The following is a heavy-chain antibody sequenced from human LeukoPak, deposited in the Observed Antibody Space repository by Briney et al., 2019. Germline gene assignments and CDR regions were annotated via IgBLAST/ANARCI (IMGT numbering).Heavy chain of an antibody. CDR1: GFTVSSNY. CDR3: ARDGTYCSGGSCYPYYFDY. CDR2: IYSGGST. D-gene: IGHD2-15*01. V-gene: IGHV3-66*01. J-gene: IGHJ4*02. Sequence: GGSLRLSCAASGFTVSSNYMSWVRQAPGKGLEWVSVIYSGGSTYYADSVKGRFTISRDNSKNTLYLQMNSLRAEDTAVYYCARDGTYCSGGSCYPYYFDYWGQGTLVTVSS.